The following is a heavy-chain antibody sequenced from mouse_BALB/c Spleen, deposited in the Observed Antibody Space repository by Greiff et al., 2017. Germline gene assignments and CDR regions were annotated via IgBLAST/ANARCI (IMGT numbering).Heavy chain of an antibody. V-gene: IGHV1-87*01. Sequence: VQLQQSGAELARPGASVKLSCKASGYTFTSYWMQWVKQRPGQGLEWIGAIYPGDGDTRYTQKFKGKATLTADKSSSTAYMQLSSLASEDSAVYYCARRGYLYAMDYWGQGTSVTVSS. J-gene: IGHJ4*01. CDR3: ARRGYLYAMDY. CDR2: IYPGDGDT. CDR1: GYTFTSYW. D-gene: IGHD2-2*01.